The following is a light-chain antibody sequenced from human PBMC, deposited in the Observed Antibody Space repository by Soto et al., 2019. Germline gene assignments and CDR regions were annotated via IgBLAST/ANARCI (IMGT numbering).Light chain of an antibody. V-gene: IGLV2-14*01. CDR2: DVS. CDR3: SSYTSRSTGV. Sequence: QSALTQPASVSGSPGQSITISCTGTSSDVGGYNYVSWYQQNPGKAPKLMIYDVSNRPSGASNRFSGSKSGNTASLTISGLQAEDEADYYCSSYTSRSTGVFGGGTKLTVL. CDR1: SSDVGGYNY. J-gene: IGLJ2*01.